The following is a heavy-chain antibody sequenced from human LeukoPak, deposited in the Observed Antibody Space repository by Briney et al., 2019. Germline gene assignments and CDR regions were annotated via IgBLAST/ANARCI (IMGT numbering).Heavy chain of an antibody. CDR3: ARVEGDFWSSYYNGYFDY. V-gene: IGHV3-30-3*01. CDR1: GFTFSSYA. CDR2: ISYDGSNK. J-gene: IGHJ4*02. D-gene: IGHD3-3*01. Sequence: GGSLRLSCAASGFTFSSYAMHWVRQAPGKGLEWVAVISYDGSNKYYADSVKGRFTISRDNSKNTLYLQMNSLRAEDTAVYYCARVEGDFWSSYYNGYFDYWGQGTLVIVSS.